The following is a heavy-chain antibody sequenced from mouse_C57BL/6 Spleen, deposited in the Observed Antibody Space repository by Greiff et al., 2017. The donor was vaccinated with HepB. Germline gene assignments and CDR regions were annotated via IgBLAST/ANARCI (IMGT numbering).Heavy chain of an antibody. CDR2: IWSGGST. V-gene: IGHV2-2*01. Sequence: VQLVESGPGLVQPSQSLSITCTVSGFSLTSYGVHWVRQSPGKGLEWLGVIWSGGSTDYNAAFISRLSISKDNSKSQVFFKMNSLQADDTAIYYCARNWHSNYPHWYFDVWGTVTTVTVSS. CDR3: ARNWHSNYPHWYFDV. J-gene: IGHJ1*03. CDR1: GFSLTSYG. D-gene: IGHD2-5*01.